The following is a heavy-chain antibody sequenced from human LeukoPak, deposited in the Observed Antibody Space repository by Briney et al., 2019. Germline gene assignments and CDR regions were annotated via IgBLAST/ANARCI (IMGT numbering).Heavy chain of an antibody. V-gene: IGHV3-7*01. D-gene: IGHD4-11*01. CDR1: GFTFSSHW. J-gene: IGHJ5*02. Sequence: GGSLRLSCAASGFTFSSHWMSWVREAPGKALEWVANIKQDGSEKYYVDSVKGRFTNSRDNAQNSLYLQMNSLRAEDTAVYYCARDTVFRQNWLDPWGQGTRVTVSS. CDR2: IKQDGSEK. CDR3: ARDTVFRQNWLDP.